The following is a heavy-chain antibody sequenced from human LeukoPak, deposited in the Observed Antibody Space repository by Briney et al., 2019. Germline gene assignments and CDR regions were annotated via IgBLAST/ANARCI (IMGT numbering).Heavy chain of an antibody. Sequence: SETLSLTCAVYGGSFSDYYWSWIRQPPGKGLEWIGQINHSGSTNYNPSLKSRVTISVDTSKNQISLEVSSVTAADAAVYYCAAVPAADLGYWGQGALVTVSS. D-gene: IGHD2-2*01. CDR3: AAVPAADLGY. J-gene: IGHJ4*02. CDR1: GGSFSDYY. CDR2: INHSGST. V-gene: IGHV4-34*01.